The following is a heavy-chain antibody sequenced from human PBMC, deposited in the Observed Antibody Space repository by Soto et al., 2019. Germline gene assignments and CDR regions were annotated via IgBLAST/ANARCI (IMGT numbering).Heavy chain of an antibody. CDR1: GFTFSDYY. Sequence: GGSLRLSCAASGFTFSDYYMSWIRQAPGKGLEWVSYISSSGSTIYYADSVKGRFTISRDNSNNTLYLQMNSLRAEDTAVYYCARDYSMIVVVPGYWGQGTLVTVSS. V-gene: IGHV3-11*04. J-gene: IGHJ4*02. CDR3: ARDYSMIVVVPGY. CDR2: ISSSGSTI. D-gene: IGHD3-22*01.